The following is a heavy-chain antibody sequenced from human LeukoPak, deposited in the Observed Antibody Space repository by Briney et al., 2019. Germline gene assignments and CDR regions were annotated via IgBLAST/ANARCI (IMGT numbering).Heavy chain of an antibody. CDR3: TTEGQWLVHPRDV. Sequence: GGSLRLSCAASGFTFSNAWMSWVRQAPGKGLEWVGRIKSKTDGGTTDYAAPVKGRFTISRDDSKNTLYLQMNSLKTEDTAVYYCTTEGQWLVHPRDVWGQGTTVTVSS. CDR2: IKSKTDGGTT. V-gene: IGHV3-15*01. D-gene: IGHD6-19*01. CDR1: GFTFSNAW. J-gene: IGHJ6*02.